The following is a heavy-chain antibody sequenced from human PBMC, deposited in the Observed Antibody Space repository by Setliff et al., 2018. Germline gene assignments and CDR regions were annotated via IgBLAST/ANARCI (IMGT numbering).Heavy chain of an antibody. Sequence: GASVKVSCKISGDTFRTYSINWVRQAPGQGLEWMGGIIPIFGAADYAQKFQGRVTITTDESASISYMELISLRSDDTAVYYCARDQSPHYYHPASGDAFDSWGQGTLVTVSS. J-gene: IGHJ3*01. V-gene: IGHV1-69*05. CDR3: ARDQSPHYYHPASGDAFDS. D-gene: IGHD1-26*01. CDR1: GDTFRTYS. CDR2: IIPIFGAA.